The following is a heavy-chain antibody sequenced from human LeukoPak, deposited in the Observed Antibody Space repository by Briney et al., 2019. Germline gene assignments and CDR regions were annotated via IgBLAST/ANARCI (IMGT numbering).Heavy chain of an antibody. J-gene: IGHJ4*02. CDR1: GYTFTGYY. CDR2: INPNSGGT. D-gene: IGHD2-2*01. V-gene: IGHV1-2*02. CDR3: ASGYCSSTSCYFFDY. Sequence: ASVKVSCKASGYTFTGYYMHWVRQAPGQGLEWMGWINPNSGGTNYAQKFQGSVTMTRDTSISTAYMELSRLRSDDTAVYYCASGYCSSTSCYFFDYWGQGTLVTVSS.